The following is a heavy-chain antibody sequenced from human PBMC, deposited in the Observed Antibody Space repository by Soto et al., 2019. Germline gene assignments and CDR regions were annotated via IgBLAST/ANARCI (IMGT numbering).Heavy chain of an antibody. Sequence: QVQLQESGPGLVKPSETLSLTCTVSGGSISSDYWRWIRQPPGKELECIGYIYYSGSTNYNPSPKSRVTISVYTSKNQFSLKLSSVTAADTAVYYCARQGVPGHSPTFDYWGQGTLVTVSS. D-gene: IGHD3-10*01. V-gene: IGHV4-59*08. CDR1: GGSISSDY. CDR2: IYYSGST. J-gene: IGHJ4*02. CDR3: ARQGVPGHSPTFDY.